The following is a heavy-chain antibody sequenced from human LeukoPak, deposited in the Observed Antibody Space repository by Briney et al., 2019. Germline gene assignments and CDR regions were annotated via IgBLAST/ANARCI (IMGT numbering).Heavy chain of an antibody. D-gene: IGHD6-13*01. CDR2: ISSSGSTI. Sequence: PGGSLRLSCAASGFTFSSYEMNWVRQAPGKGLEWVSYISSSGSTIYYADSVKGRFTISRDNAKNSLYLQTNSLRAEDTAVYYCARDRRLDSSRRKNPDAFDIWGQGTMVTVSS. J-gene: IGHJ3*02. CDR1: GFTFSSYE. CDR3: ARDRRLDSSRRKNPDAFDI. V-gene: IGHV3-48*03.